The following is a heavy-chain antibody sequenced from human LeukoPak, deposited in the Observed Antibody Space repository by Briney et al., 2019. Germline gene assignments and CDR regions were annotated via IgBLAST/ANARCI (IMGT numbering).Heavy chain of an antibody. CDR1: VYSFTNYW. Sequence: GESLKISCKGSVYSFTNYWNGWVRQMPGKGLEWMGIIYPGDSDNRYSPSFQGQVTISANKSISTAYLQWSSLKASDTAIYYCARRSSGWYQDYWGQGTLVTVSS. CDR3: ARRSSGWYQDY. V-gene: IGHV5-51*01. J-gene: IGHJ4*02. CDR2: IYPGDSDN. D-gene: IGHD6-19*01.